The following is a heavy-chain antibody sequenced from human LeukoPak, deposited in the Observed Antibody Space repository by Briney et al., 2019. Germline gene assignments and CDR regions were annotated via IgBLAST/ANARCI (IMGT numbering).Heavy chain of an antibody. V-gene: IGHV4-59*12. J-gene: IGHJ4*02. CDR3: ARDLYYFDY. CDR1: GGSISSYY. CDR2: IYYSGST. Sequence: SETLSLTCTVSGGSISSYYWSWIRQPPGKGLEWIGYIYYSGSTNYNPSLKSRVTISVDTSKNQFSLKLSSVTAADTAVYYCARDLYYFDYWGQGTLVTVSS. D-gene: IGHD2/OR15-2a*01.